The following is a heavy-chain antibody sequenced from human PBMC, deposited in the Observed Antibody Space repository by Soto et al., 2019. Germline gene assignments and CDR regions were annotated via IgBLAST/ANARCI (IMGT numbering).Heavy chain of an antibody. CDR3: AKDRPYSGGCAIDY. Sequence: EVQLLESGGGLVQPGGSLRLSCAASGFTFSSYAMSWVRQAPGKGLEWVSAISGSGGSTYYTDSVKGRFTISRDTSKDPLYLQRNSLRAEDTAVYYCAKDRPYSGGCAIDYWGQGTLVIVSS. D-gene: IGHD6-19*01. V-gene: IGHV3-23*01. J-gene: IGHJ4*02. CDR1: GFTFSSYA. CDR2: ISGSGGST.